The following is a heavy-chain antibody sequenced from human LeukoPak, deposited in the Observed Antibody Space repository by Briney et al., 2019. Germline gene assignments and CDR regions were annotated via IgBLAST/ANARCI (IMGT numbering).Heavy chain of an antibody. CDR3: ARRRPLNWFDT. D-gene: IGHD6-6*01. J-gene: IGHJ5*02. Sequence: SETLSLTCAVDGGSFSGYYWSWIRQPPGKGLEWIGEINHSGSTNYNPSLKSRVTISVDTSKNQSSLKLSSVTAADTAVYYCARRRPLNWFDTWGQGTLVTVSS. CDR1: GGSFSGYY. CDR2: INHSGST. V-gene: IGHV4-34*01.